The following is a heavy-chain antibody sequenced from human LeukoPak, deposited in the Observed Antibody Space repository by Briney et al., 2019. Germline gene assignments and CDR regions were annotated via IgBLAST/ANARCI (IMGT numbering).Heavy chain of an antibody. Sequence: SETVSLTCAVYGGSFSSYFWGWIRQPPGKGLEWIGSIYYSGSTYYNPSLKSRVTISVDTSKNQFSLKLSSVTAADTAVYYCARDTIGIGLRLGEYTDYWGQGTLVTVSS. V-gene: IGHV4-39*07. D-gene: IGHD3-16*01. CDR3: ARDTIGIGLRLGEYTDY. J-gene: IGHJ4*02. CDR2: IYYSGST. CDR1: GGSFSSYF.